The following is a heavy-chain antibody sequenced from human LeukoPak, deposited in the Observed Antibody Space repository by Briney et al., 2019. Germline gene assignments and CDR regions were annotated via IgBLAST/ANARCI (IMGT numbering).Heavy chain of an antibody. CDR1: GFTFSSYA. CDR2: ISGSGGST. CDR3: AKVCITIFGVVDPIDY. Sequence: GGFLRLSCAASGFTFSSYAMSWVRQAPGKGLEWVSAISGSGGSTYYADSVKGRFTISRDNSKNTLYLQMNSLRAEDTAVYYCAKVCITIFGVVDPIDYWGQGTLVTVSS. D-gene: IGHD3-3*01. V-gene: IGHV3-23*01. J-gene: IGHJ4*02.